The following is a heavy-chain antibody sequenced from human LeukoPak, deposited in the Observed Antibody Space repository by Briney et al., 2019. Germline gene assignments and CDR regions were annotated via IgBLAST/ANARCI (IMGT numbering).Heavy chain of an antibody. CDR1: GFTFSGSA. CDR3: RSSNPGDYMDV. J-gene: IGHJ6*03. V-gene: IGHV3-73*01. D-gene: IGHD4-11*01. Sequence: GGSLRLSCAASGFTFSGSAMHWVRQASGKGLEWVGRIRSKADSYATAYAASVKGRFTIFRDDSKNTAYLQMNSLKTEDTAVYYCRSSNPGDYMDVWGKGTTVTVSS. CDR2: IRSKADSYAT.